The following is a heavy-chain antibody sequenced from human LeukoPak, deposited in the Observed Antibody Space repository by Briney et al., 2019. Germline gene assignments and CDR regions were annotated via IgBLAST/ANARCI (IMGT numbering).Heavy chain of an antibody. V-gene: IGHV4-34*01. Sequence: SETLSLTCAVYGGSFSGYYWSWIRQPPGKGLEWIGEINHSGSTNYNPSLKSRVTISVDTSKNQFSLKLSSVTAADTAVYYCARHGGYSSSWLLRNHRNWFDPWGQGTLVTVSS. D-gene: IGHD6-13*01. CDR2: INHSGST. CDR1: GGSFSGYY. CDR3: ARHGGYSSSWLLRNHRNWFDP. J-gene: IGHJ5*02.